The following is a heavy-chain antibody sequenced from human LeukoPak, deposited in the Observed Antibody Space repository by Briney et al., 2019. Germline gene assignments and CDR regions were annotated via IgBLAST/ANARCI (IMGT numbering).Heavy chain of an antibody. CDR2: MNPNSGNT. CDR1: GYTFTSYD. D-gene: IGHD2-8*01. V-gene: IGHV1-8*01. CDR3: ARYCTNGVCPNNWFDP. Sequence: ASVKVSCKASGYTFTSYDINWVRQATGQGLEWMGWMNPNSGNTGYAQKFQGRGTITRNTSISTAYMELSSLRSEDTAVYYCARYCTNGVCPNNWFDPWGQGTLVTVSS. J-gene: IGHJ5*02.